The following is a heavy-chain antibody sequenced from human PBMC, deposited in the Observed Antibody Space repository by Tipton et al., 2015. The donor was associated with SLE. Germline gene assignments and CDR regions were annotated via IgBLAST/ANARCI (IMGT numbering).Heavy chain of an antibody. CDR2: IYYSGST. V-gene: IGHV4-39*07. CDR3: ASGEGAAGGGH. CDR1: GGSISSSSYY. Sequence: LRLSCTVSGGSISSSSYYWGWIRQPPGKGLEWIGSIYYSGSTYSNPSLKSRVTISVDTSKNQFSLKLSSVTAADTAVYYCASGEGAAGGGHWGQGTLVTVSS. J-gene: IGHJ1*01. D-gene: IGHD6-13*01.